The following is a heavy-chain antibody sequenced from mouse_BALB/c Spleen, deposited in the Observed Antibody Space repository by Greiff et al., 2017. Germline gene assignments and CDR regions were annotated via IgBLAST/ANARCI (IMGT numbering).Heavy chain of an antibody. V-gene: IGHV6-6*02. J-gene: IGHJ2*01. CDR2: IRLKSNNYAT. D-gene: IGHD2-2*01. Sequence: EVKLVESGGGLVQPGGSMKLSCVASGFTFSNYWMNWVRQSPEKGLEWVAEIRLKSNNYATHYAESVKGRFTISRDDSKSSVYLQMNNLRAEDTGIYYCTRKGYGYWGQGTTLTVSS. CDR1: GFTFSNYW. CDR3: TRKGYGY.